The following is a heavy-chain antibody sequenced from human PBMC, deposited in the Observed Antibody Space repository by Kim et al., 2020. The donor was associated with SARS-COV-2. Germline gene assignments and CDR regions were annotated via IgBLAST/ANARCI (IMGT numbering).Heavy chain of an antibody. CDR2: GGK. D-gene: IGHD2-15*01. J-gene: IGHJ4*02. Sequence: GGKNYAQRFQGGVTMTRDTSISTVYLEMTRLRSDDTAVYYCARSSLLDFDYWGQGTLVTVSS. CDR3: ARSSLLDFDY. V-gene: IGHV1-2*02.